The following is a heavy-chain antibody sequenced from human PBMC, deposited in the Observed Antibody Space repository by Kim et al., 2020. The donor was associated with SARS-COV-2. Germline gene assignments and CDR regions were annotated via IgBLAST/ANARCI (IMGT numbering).Heavy chain of an antibody. J-gene: IGHJ6*02. V-gene: IGHV3-53*01. D-gene: IGHD6-13*01. CDR3: ARDDLEFIAAAGTGRAYYYYGMDV. CDR1: GFTVSSNY. CDR2: IYSGGST. Sequence: GGSLRLSCAASGFTVSSNYMSWVRQAPGKGLEWVSVIYSGGSTYYADSVKGRFTISRDNSKNTLYLQMNSLRAEDTAVYYCARDDLEFIAAAGTGRAYYYYGMDVWGQGTTVTVSS.